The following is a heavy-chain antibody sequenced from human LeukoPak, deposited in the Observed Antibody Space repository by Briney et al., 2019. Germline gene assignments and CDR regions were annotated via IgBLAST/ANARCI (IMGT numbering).Heavy chain of an antibody. Sequence: GGSLRLSCAASGYTFSSYGMHWVRQAPGKGLEWVAVIWYDGSNKYYADSVKGRFTISRDNSQNTLYLQMNSLRAEDTAVYYCAKSYSSGWYGPDYWGQGTLVTVSS. J-gene: IGHJ4*02. D-gene: IGHD6-19*01. CDR3: AKSYSSGWYGPDY. CDR1: GYTFSSYG. CDR2: IWYDGSNK. V-gene: IGHV3-33*06.